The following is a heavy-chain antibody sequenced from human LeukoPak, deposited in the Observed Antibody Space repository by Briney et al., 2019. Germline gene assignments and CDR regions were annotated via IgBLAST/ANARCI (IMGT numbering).Heavy chain of an antibody. J-gene: IGHJ6*03. Sequence: GSLRLSCAASGFTFSSYGMHWVRQAPGKGLEWVAFIRYDGSNKYYADSVKGRFTISRDNSKNTLYLQMNSLRAEDTAVYYCAKDRYSGSYYNYYYYMDVWGKGTTVTVSS. V-gene: IGHV3-30*02. D-gene: IGHD1-26*01. CDR3: AKDRYSGSYYNYYYYMDV. CDR1: GFTFSSYG. CDR2: IRYDGSNK.